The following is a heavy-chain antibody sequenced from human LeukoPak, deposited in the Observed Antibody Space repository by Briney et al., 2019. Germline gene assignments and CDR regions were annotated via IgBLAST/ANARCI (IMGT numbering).Heavy chain of an antibody. V-gene: IGHV1-18*01. J-gene: IGHJ6*03. CDR2: ISAYNGNT. Sequence: ASVKVSCKASGYTFTSYGISWVRQAPGQGLEWMGWISAYNGNTNYAQKLQGRVTMTTDTSTSTAYMELRSLRSDDTAVYYCARVDGMRLWFGELNYYYYMDVWGKGTTVTISS. D-gene: IGHD3-10*01. CDR1: GYTFTSYG. CDR3: ARVDGMRLWFGELNYYYYMDV.